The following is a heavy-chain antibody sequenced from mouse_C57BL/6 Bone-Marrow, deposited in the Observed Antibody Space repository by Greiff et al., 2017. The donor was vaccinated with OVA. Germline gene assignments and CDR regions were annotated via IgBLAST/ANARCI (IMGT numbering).Heavy chain of an antibody. CDR1: GYTFTSYW. CDR2: IHPNSGST. Sequence: QVQLQQSGAELVKPGASVKLSCKASGYTFTSYWMHWVKQRPGQGLEWIGMIHPNSGSTNYNEKFKSKATLTVDKASSTAYMQLSSLTSEDSAVYYWARSALSTWFAYWGQGTLVTVSA. J-gene: IGHJ3*01. V-gene: IGHV1-64*01. CDR3: ARSALSTWFAY.